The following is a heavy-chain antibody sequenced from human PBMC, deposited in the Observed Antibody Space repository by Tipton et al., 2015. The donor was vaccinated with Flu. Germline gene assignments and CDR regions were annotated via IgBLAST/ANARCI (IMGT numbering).Heavy chain of an antibody. V-gene: IGHV4-38-2*01. CDR1: AYSITSDSF. D-gene: IGHD1-7*01. J-gene: IGHJ4*02. Sequence: TLSLTCDVSAYSITSDSFWGWIRQPPGKGLEWIGTVNHLGATYYNPSLRSRVTASVDTSKKTLSLTLDSLTAADTAVYYCVHAPNYYYFGQWGPGSLVTVSS. CDR2: VNHLGAT. CDR3: VHAPNYYYFGQ.